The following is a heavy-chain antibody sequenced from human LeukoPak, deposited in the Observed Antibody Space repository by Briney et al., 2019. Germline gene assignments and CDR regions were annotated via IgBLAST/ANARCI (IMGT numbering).Heavy chain of an antibody. D-gene: IGHD3-10*01. J-gene: IGHJ4*02. Sequence: GESLKISCKGFGYSFTSYWIGWVREMRGKGLEWMGIIYPGDSDTRYSPSFQGQVTISADKSISTAYLQWSSLKASDTAMYYCARRNVGEYFDYWGQGTLVTVSS. CDR2: IYPGDSDT. V-gene: IGHV5-51*01. CDR3: ARRNVGEYFDY. CDR1: GYSFTSYW.